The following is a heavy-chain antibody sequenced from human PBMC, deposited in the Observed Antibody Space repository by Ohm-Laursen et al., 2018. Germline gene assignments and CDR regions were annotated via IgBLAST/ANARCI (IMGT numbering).Heavy chain of an antibody. CDR2: MNPNSGNT. D-gene: IGHD5-18*01. J-gene: IGHJ5*02. CDR1: GYTFTSYD. CDR3: ARGSIQLWENWFDP. V-gene: IGHV1-8*01. Sequence: ASVKVSCKSSGYTFTSYDINWVRQATGQGLEWMGWMNPNSGNTGYAQKFQGRVTMTRNTSISTAYMELSSLRSEDTAVYYCARGSIQLWENWFDPWGQGTLVTVSS.